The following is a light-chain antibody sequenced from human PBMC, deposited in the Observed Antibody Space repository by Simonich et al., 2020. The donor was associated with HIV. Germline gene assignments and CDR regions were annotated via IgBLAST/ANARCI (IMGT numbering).Light chain of an antibody. CDR3: QQFYSAPLT. Sequence: EIVMTQSPATLSVSPGERATLSCRASQSVSSNLAWYQQKPGQAPRLLIYGASTRATGIPARFSGSGSGTEFTLTISSLQAEDVALYYCQQFYSAPLTFGGGTKVEIK. V-gene: IGKV3-15*01. CDR1: QSVSSN. CDR2: GAS. J-gene: IGKJ4*01.